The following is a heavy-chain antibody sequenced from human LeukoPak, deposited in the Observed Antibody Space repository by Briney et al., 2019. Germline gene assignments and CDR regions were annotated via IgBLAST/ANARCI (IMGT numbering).Heavy chain of an antibody. V-gene: IGHV3-15*01. J-gene: IGHJ4*02. CDR3: TTSLSGYDFLFDY. CDR1: GFTFSNAW. CDR2: IKSKTDGGTT. D-gene: IGHD5-12*01. Sequence: GGSLRLSCAASGFTFSNAWVSWVRQAPGKGLEWVGRIKSKTDGGTTDYAAPVKDRFTFSRDDSKNTLYLQMNNLLTEDTAVYYCTTSLSGYDFLFDYWGQGTLVTVSS.